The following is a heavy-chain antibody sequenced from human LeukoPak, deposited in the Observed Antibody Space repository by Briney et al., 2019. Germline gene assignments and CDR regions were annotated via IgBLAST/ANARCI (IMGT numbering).Heavy chain of an antibody. J-gene: IGHJ6*02. Sequence: PSQTLSLTGTVSGGSISSGGYYWSWIRQHPGKGLEWIGYIYYSGSTYYNPSLKSRVTISVDTSKNQFSLKLSSVTAADTAVYYCARDHYHSGDYGMDVWGQGTTVTVSS. CDR3: ARDHYHSGDYGMDV. V-gene: IGHV4-31*03. CDR2: IYYSGST. D-gene: IGHD3-10*01. CDR1: GGSISSGGYY.